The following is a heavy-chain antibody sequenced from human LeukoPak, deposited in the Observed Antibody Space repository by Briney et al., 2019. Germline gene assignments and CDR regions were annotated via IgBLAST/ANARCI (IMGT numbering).Heavy chain of an antibody. CDR3: ATKSPNRYSGTYFDY. CDR1: GFTVSSNY. Sequence: HPGGSLRLSCAASGFTVSSNYMSWVRQAPGKGLEWVSVIYSGGNTYYADSVKGRFTISRDNSKNTLYLQMNSLRAEDTALYYCATKSPNRYSGTYFDYWGQGTLVTVSS. V-gene: IGHV3-53*01. D-gene: IGHD1-26*01. J-gene: IGHJ4*02. CDR2: IYSGGNT.